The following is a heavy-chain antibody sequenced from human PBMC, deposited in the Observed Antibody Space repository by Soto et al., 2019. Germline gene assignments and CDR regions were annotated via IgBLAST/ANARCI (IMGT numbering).Heavy chain of an antibody. CDR3: AKDYYGSGSPGIGMDV. Sequence: SLRLSCSASGFTFSSYAMHWVRQAPGKGREWVSAISGSGGSTYYAGPVKGRFTISRDNSKNTLYLRMNSLRAEDTDVYYCAKDYYGSGSPGIGMDVWGQGTTVTVSS. CDR1: GFTFSSYA. D-gene: IGHD3-10*01. J-gene: IGHJ6*02. V-gene: IGHV3-23*01. CDR2: ISGSGGST.